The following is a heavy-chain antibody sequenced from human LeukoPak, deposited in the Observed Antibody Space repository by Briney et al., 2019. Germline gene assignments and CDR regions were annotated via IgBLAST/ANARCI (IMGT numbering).Heavy chain of an antibody. CDR2: INSDGSST. CDR1: GFTFSSYW. D-gene: IGHD3-3*01. Sequence: GGSLRLSCAASGFTFSSYWMHWVRQAPGKGLVRVSRINSDGSSTSYADSVKGRFTISRDNAKNTLYLQMNSLRAEDTAVYYCARVNLRFDAFDIWGQGTMVTVSS. J-gene: IGHJ3*02. CDR3: ARVNLRFDAFDI. V-gene: IGHV3-74*01.